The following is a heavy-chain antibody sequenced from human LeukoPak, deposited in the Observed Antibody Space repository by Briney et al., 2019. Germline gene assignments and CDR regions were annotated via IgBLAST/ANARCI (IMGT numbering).Heavy chain of an antibody. J-gene: IGHJ4*02. CDR3: AKEGTDYGDYPYFFDY. D-gene: IGHD4-17*01. Sequence: GGSLRLSCAASGFTFSDSGMHWVRQAPGKGLEWVAIISFDGSRRFYADSVRGRFTVSRDNSKNTLFLQMGSLSADDTGVYYCAKEGTDYGDYPYFFDYWGQGTLVTVSS. V-gene: IGHV3-30*18. CDR2: ISFDGSRR. CDR1: GFTFSDSG.